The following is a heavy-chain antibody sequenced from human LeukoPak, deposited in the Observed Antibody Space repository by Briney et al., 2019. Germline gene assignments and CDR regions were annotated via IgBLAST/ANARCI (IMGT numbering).Heavy chain of an antibody. CDR2: IHYKGDT. CDR3: ARXGAXLTXXXXMDV. CDR1: GDSMSNHY. Sequence: SETLSLTCTVSGDSMSNHYWSWIRQPPGKGLEWIAYIHYKGDTSYNPSLTSRASISLDTSKKQLSLKVTSVTAADTAVYYCARXGAXLTXXXXMDVXXXGXTVTVS. V-gene: IGHV4-59*11. J-gene: IGHJ6*02. D-gene: IGHD1-26*01.